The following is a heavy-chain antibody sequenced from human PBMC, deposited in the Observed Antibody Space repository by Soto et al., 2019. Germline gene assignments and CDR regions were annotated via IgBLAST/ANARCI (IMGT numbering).Heavy chain of an antibody. CDR2: ISGGGDNT. Sequence: EVQLLESGGGLVQPGGSLRLSCAASGFTFSSYAMSWVRQPPGKGLEWVSDISGGGDNTYYADSVRGRFTISRDKSKSVLYLQMNSMRAEDTAKYYCAKEGLSSGSGVRFDPGGQGTLVTVSS. V-gene: IGHV3-23*01. CDR1: GFTFSSYA. CDR3: AKEGLSSGSGVRFDP. J-gene: IGHJ5*02. D-gene: IGHD3-10*01.